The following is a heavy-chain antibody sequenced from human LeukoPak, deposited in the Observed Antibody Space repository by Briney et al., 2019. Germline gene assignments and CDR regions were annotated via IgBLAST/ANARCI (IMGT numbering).Heavy chain of an antibody. J-gene: IGHJ4*02. CDR2: ISYDVGKK. V-gene: IGHV3-30*03. Sequence: GGSLRLSCAASGFTFSSYGMHWVRQAPGKGLEWVAVISYDVGKKYYADSVKGRFTISRDNSKNTLNLQMNSLRAEDTAVYYCARLADYAFDYWGQGTLVTVSS. CDR1: GFTFSSYG. D-gene: IGHD4-17*01. CDR3: ARLADYAFDY.